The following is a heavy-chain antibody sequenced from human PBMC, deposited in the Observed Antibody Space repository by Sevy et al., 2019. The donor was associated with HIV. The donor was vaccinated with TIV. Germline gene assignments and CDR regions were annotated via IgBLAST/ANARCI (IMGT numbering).Heavy chain of an antibody. CDR3: AKDVSDGYNYFLDF. D-gene: IGHD5-12*01. CDR1: GFTFRSYG. V-gene: IGHV3-30*18. Sequence: ALSLSCAASGFTFRSYGMHWVRQAPGKGLEWVAVISNDGGNQYYADSVKGRFTISRDNSKNTVYLQMNSLRAEDTAVYYCAKDVSDGYNYFLDFWGQGALVTVSS. CDR2: ISNDGGNQ. J-gene: IGHJ4*02.